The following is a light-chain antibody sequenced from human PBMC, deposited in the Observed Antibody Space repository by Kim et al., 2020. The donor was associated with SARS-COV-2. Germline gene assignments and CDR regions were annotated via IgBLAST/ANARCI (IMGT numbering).Light chain of an antibody. Sequence: QSALTQPASVSGSPGQSITISCTGTNSDVGLYDYVSWYQQHPAEVPKLIIYGVTKRPSGVSHRFSASKSGNTASLTISGLQPEDEAHYYCTSYTSNDTWIFGGGTQLTVL. CDR3: TSYTSNDTWI. J-gene: IGLJ2*01. CDR2: GVT. CDR1: NSDVGLYDY. V-gene: IGLV2-14*03.